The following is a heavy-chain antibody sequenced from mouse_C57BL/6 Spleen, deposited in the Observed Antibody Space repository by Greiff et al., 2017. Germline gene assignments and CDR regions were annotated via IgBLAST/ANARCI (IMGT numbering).Heavy chain of an antibody. CDR3: ARRYGSSYAMDY. V-gene: IGHV5-16*02. CDR2: INYDGSST. D-gene: IGHD1-1*01. J-gene: IGHJ4*01. CDR1: GFTFSDYY. Sequence: EVMLVESEGGLVQPGSSMKLSCTASGFTFSDYYMAWVRQVPEKGLEWVANINYDGSSTYYLDSLKSRFIISRDTAKNILYLQMSSLKSEDTATYYCARRYGSSYAMDYWGQGTSVTVSS.